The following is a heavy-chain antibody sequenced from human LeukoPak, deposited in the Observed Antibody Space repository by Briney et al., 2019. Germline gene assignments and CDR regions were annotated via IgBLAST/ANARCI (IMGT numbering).Heavy chain of an antibody. CDR3: ARHSSAIFGVVPYYYMDV. Sequence: GESLKISCKGSGYSFTNYWIGWVRQMPGKGLEWMGIIFPGDSDTRYSPSFQGQVTISADKSISTASLQWSSLKASDTAMYYCARHSSAIFGVVPYYYMDVWGKGTTVTVSS. CDR2: IFPGDSDT. CDR1: GYSFTNYW. D-gene: IGHD3-3*01. J-gene: IGHJ6*03. V-gene: IGHV5-51*01.